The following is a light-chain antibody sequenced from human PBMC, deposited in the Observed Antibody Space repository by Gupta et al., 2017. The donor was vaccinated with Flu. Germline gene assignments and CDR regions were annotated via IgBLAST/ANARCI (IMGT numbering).Light chain of an antibody. Sequence: QSALTQPASVSGSPGQSITISCTGTSSDIGTYNLVSWYQQHPSKAPKLMIYEANKRPSGVANHFSGSKSGNTASLTISGLQAEDEADYYCCSYAGGSSLVFGGGTKLTVL. CDR3: CSYAGGSSLV. V-gene: IGLV2-23*01. CDR2: EAN. CDR1: SSDIGTYNL. J-gene: IGLJ2*01.